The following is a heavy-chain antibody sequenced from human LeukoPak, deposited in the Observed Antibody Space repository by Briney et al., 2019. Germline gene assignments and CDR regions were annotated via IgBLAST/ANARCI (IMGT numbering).Heavy chain of an antibody. CDR1: GFTFSSHG. Sequence: GGSLRLSCAASGFTFSSHGMHWVRQAPGKGLEWVAVISYDGSNKYYADSVKGRFTISRDNSKNTLYLQMNSLRAEDTAVYYCAKDLEHSGWYYFDYWGQGTLVTVSS. J-gene: IGHJ4*02. CDR3: AKDLEHSGWYYFDY. CDR2: ISYDGSNK. D-gene: IGHD6-19*01. V-gene: IGHV3-30*18.